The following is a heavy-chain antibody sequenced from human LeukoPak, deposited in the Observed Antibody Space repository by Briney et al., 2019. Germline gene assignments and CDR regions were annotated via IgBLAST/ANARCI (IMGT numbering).Heavy chain of an antibody. D-gene: IGHD3-16*01. Sequence: LTGGSLRLSCAASGFTFSSYAMSWVRQAPGKGLEWVSAISGSGGSTYYADSVKGRFTISRDNSKNTLYLQMNSLRAEDTAVYYCATPKGAGDYVWGSPSRDWGQGTLVTVSS. CDR2: ISGSGGST. CDR3: ATPKGAGDYVWGSPSRD. J-gene: IGHJ4*02. CDR1: GFTFSSYA. V-gene: IGHV3-23*01.